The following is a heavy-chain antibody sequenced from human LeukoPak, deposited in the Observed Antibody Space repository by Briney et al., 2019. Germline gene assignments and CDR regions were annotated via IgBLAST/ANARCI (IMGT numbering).Heavy chain of an antibody. J-gene: IGHJ5*02. V-gene: IGHV3-74*01. Sequence: PGGPLRLSCAASGFTFSSYWMHWVRQAPGKGLVWVSRINSDGSSTSYADSVKGRFTISRDNAKNTLYPQMNSLRAEDTAVYYCARDWDDQLSFDPWGQGTLVTVSS. CDR1: GFTFSSYW. CDR3: ARDWDDQLSFDP. D-gene: IGHD2-2*01. CDR2: INSDGSST.